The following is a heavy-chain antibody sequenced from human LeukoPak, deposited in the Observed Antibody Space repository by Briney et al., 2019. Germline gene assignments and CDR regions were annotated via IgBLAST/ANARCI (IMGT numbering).Heavy chain of an antibody. D-gene: IGHD3-9*01. J-gene: IGHJ4*02. V-gene: IGHV3-23*01. CDR1: GFTFSSYA. Sequence: GGSLRLSCAASGFTFSSYAMSWVRQAPGKGLEWVSAISGSGGSTYYADSVKGRFTISRDNSKNTLYLQMNSLRAEDTAVYYCARQKYYDILTRYYDNYCFDYWGQGTLVTVSS. CDR2: ISGSGGST. CDR3: ARQKYYDILTRYYDNYCFDY.